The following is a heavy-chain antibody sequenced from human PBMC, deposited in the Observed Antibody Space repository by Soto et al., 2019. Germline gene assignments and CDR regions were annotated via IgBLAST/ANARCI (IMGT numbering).Heavy chain of an antibody. V-gene: IGHV1-18*04. D-gene: IGHD3-3*01. Sequence: ASVKVSCKASGYSFTSYGINWVRQAPGQGLEWMGWITVYNGQTKYAQNFQGRATMTTESPTSTAYLELTSLGSDDTAMYYCARAEVEPRFYGMDVWGQGTTVTVSS. CDR1: GYSFTSYG. CDR2: ITVYNGQT. J-gene: IGHJ6*02. CDR3: ARAEVEPRFYGMDV.